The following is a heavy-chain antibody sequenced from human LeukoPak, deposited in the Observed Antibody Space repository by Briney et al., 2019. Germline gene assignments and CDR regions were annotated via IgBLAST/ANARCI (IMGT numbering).Heavy chain of an antibody. D-gene: IGHD1-26*01. CDR2: INPNSGGT. Sequence: GASVKVSCKASGYTFTGYYMHWVRQAPGQGLEWMGWINPNSGGTYYAQKFQGRVTMTRDTSISTAYMELSSLRSEDTAVYYCARGSGGSYLFYYYYYYMDVWGKGTTVTISS. CDR1: GYTFTGYY. V-gene: IGHV1-2*02. CDR3: ARGSGGSYLFYYYYYYMDV. J-gene: IGHJ6*03.